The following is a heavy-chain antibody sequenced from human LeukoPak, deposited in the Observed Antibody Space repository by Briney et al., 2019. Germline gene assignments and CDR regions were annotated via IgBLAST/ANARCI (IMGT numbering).Heavy chain of an antibody. D-gene: IGHD5-24*01. CDR2: INGDNGNT. Sequence: ASVKVSCKASGYTITSYAIHWVRQAPGQRLEWMGWINGDNGNTKYSQKFQGRITITGDASTSTAYMELSSLRSEDTAVYYCAREVRPSRDGYKSNLGDWGQGTLVTVSS. J-gene: IGHJ4*02. V-gene: IGHV1-3*01. CDR3: AREVRPSRDGYKSNLGD. CDR1: GYTITSYA.